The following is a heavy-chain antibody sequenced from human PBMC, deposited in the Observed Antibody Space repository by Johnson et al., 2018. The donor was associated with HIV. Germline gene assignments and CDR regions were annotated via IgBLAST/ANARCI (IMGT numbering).Heavy chain of an antibody. J-gene: IGHJ3*02. CDR3: ARDRNHYDFLSGYYYDAFDI. D-gene: IGHD3-3*01. CDR2: INWNGGST. Sequence: EKLVESGGGVVQPGRSLRLSCAASGFTFSSYAMHWVRQAPGKGLEWVSGINWNGGSTGYADSVKGRFTISRDNAKNSLYLQMNSLRAEDTAVYYCARDRNHYDFLSGYYYDAFDIWGQGTMVTVSS. V-gene: IGHV3-20*04. CDR1: GFTFSSYA.